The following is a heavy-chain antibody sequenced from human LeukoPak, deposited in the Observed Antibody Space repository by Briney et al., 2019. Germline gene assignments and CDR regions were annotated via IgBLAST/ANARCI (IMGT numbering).Heavy chain of an antibody. CDR1: GGSISSSSYY. J-gene: IGHJ4*02. CDR3: ASSGDGVAATPYYFDY. CDR2: IYYSGST. Sequence: SETLSLTCTVSGGSISSSSYYWGWIRQPPGKGLEWIGSIYYSGSTYYNPSLKSRVTISVNTSKNQFSLKLSSVTAADTAVYYCASSGDGVAATPYYFDYWGQGTLVTVSS. V-gene: IGHV4-39*07. D-gene: IGHD2-15*01.